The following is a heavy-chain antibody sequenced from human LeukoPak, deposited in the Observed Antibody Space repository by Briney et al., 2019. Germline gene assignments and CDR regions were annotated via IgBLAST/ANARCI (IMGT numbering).Heavy chain of an antibody. CDR2: ISRTSTWI. CDR1: GFTFDDYA. D-gene: IGHD2-8*02. J-gene: IGHJ2*01. Sequence: GGSLRLSCAASGFTFDDYAMHWVRQAPGKGLEWVSSISRTSTWIYYADSVKGRFTISRDSAGNSLYLQMNSLRAEDTAVYYCARGRRGVSRNEAWYFDLWGRGTLVTVPS. CDR3: ARGRRGVSRNEAWYFDL. V-gene: IGHV3-21*01.